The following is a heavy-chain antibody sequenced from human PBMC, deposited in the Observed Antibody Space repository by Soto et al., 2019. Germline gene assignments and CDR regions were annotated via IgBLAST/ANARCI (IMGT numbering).Heavy chain of an antibody. J-gene: IGHJ6*02. D-gene: IGHD6-6*01. CDR2: IYYSGST. CDR1: GGSISSYY. Sequence: PSETLSLTCTVSGGSISSYYWSWIRQPPGKGLEWIGYIYYSGSTNYNPSLKSRVTISVDTSKNQFSLKLSSVTAADTAVYYCARGGYSSSSAYYYYYYGMDVRGQGTTVTVSS. V-gene: IGHV4-59*01. CDR3: ARGGYSSSSAYYYYYYGMDV.